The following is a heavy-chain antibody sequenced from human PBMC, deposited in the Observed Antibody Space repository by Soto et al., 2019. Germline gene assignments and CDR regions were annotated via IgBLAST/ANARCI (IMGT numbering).Heavy chain of an antibody. CDR1: GFTFTSSA. CDR2: IVVGSGNT. Sequence: ASVKVSCKASGFTFTSSAVQWVRQARGQRLEWIGWIVVGSGNTNYAQKFQERVTITRDMSTSTAYMELSSLRSEDTAVYYCAADGAVAGTTAAFDIWGQGTMVTVSS. D-gene: IGHD6-19*01. CDR3: AADGAVAGTTAAFDI. V-gene: IGHV1-58*01. J-gene: IGHJ3*02.